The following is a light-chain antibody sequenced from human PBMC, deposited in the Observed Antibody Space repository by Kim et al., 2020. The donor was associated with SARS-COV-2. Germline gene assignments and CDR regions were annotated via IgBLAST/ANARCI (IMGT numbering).Light chain of an antibody. J-gene: IGKJ2*01. CDR1: QSVSSN. CDR3: QQYNNWPWYT. CDR2: GAS. Sequence: VSPGERATLSCRASQSVSSNLAGYQQKPGQAPRLLIYGASTRATGIPARFSGSGSGTEFTLTISSLQSEDFAVYYCQQYNNWPWYTFGQGTKLEI. V-gene: IGKV3-15*01.